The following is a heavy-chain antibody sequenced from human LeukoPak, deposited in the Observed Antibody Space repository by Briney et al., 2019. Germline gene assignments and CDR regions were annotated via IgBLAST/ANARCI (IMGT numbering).Heavy chain of an antibody. J-gene: IGHJ4*02. CDR2: IYYSGST. CDR3: ARQRGSYRTPIPSGSVY. CDR1: GGSISSSSYY. D-gene: IGHD1-26*01. V-gene: IGHV4-39*01. Sequence: SETLSLTCTVSGGSISSSSYYWGWIRQPPGKGLEWIGSIYYSGSTYYNPSLKSRVTISVDTSKNQFSLKLSSVTAADTAVYYCARQRGSYRTPIPSGSVYWGQGTLVTVSS.